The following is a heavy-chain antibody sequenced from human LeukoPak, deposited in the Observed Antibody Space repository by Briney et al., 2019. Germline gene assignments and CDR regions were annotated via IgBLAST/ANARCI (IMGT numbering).Heavy chain of an antibody. V-gene: IGHV3-23*01. CDR3: AKAVGATRGYYYSGMGV. Sequence: GGSLRLSCSASGFTFSSYALTWVRQAPGKGLEWVSAISGGGGSAYYADSVKGRFTISRDSSMKTPYLQMNSLTAGDTAVYYCAKAVGATRGYYYSGMGVWGQGTTVTVSS. CDR2: ISGGGGSA. J-gene: IGHJ6*02. D-gene: IGHD1-26*01. CDR1: GFTFSSYA.